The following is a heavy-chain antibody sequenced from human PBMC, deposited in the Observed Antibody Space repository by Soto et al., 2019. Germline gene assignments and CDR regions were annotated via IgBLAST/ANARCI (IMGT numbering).Heavy chain of an antibody. CDR2: VSYDGSNK. J-gene: IGHJ2*01. Sequence: QVQLVESGGGVVQPGRSLRLSCVASGFTFTDYAMHWVRQTPGKGLEWVAVVSYDGSNKYYADSVKGRFTISRDNSKTTLYLQMNSLRPEDRAVCYCARGAYCGGDCLPGQVSKWYFDLWGRGTLVIVSS. CDR1: GFTFTDYA. D-gene: IGHD2-21*02. CDR3: ARGAYCGGDCLPGQVSKWYFDL. V-gene: IGHV3-30-3*01.